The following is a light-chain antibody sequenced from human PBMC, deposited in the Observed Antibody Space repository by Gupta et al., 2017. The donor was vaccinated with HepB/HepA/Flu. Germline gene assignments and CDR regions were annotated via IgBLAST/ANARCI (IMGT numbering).Light chain of an antibody. CDR1: QSVSSSY. V-gene: IGKV3-20*01. J-gene: IGKJ5*01. Sequence: EIVLTQSPGTMSLSPGERATLSCRAIQSVSSSYLAWYQQKPGQAPRLLIYGASSRATCIPDRFSGSGSGTDFTLTISRLEPEDFAVYYCQQYGSSPLITFGQGTRLEIK. CDR3: QQYGSSPLIT. CDR2: GAS.